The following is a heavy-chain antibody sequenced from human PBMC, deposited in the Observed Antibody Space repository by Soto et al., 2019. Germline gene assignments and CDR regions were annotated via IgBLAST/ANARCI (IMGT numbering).Heavy chain of an antibody. V-gene: IGHV4-39*01. Sequence: ASETLSLTCTVSGGSLSSSSYYWGWIRQPPGKGLEWIGSIYYSGSTYYNPSLKSRVTISVDTSKNQFSLKLSSVTAADTAVYYCARLSWQQLDPWGQGTLVTVSS. D-gene: IGHD6-13*01. CDR3: ARLSWQQLDP. CDR2: IYYSGST. J-gene: IGHJ5*02. CDR1: GGSLSSSSYY.